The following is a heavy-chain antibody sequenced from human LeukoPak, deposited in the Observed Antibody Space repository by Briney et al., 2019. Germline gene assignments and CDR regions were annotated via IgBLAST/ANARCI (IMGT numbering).Heavy chain of an antibody. Sequence: PSETLSLTCTVSGGSISSGSFYWSWIRRPAGKGLEWIGRIYTSGSTNYNPSLKSRVTISVDTSKNQFSLKLSSVTAADTAVYYCARDPLRSLGAKPFDPWGQGTLVTVSS. D-gene: IGHD1-26*01. CDR3: ARDPLRSLGAKPFDP. CDR1: GGSISSGSFY. J-gene: IGHJ5*02. V-gene: IGHV4-61*02. CDR2: IYTSGST.